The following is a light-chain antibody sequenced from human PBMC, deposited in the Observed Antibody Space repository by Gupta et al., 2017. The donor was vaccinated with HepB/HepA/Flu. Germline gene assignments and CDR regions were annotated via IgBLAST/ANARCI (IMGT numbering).Light chain of an antibody. Sequence: DGVLTQSPLSLPVTLGQPASISCRSNQSLVYSDGDTYLSWIQQRPGQSPRRLIYKVSRRDSGVPDRFSGSGSGTDFTLMISRVAAEDVGVYYCFQSTHWPSFGQGTKVEIE. CDR2: KVS. CDR3: FQSTHWPS. V-gene: IGKV2-30*01. CDR1: QSLVYSDGDTY. J-gene: IGKJ1*01.